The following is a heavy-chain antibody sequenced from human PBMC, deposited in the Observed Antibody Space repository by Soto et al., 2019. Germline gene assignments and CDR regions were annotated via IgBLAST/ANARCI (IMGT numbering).Heavy chain of an antibody. D-gene: IGHD3-3*01. J-gene: IGHJ6*02. CDR3: ARCWSGSYSPPTYGMDV. Sequence: GESLKISCKGSGYSFTSYWIGWVRQMPGKGLEWMGIIYPSDSDTRYSPSFQGQVTISADKSISTAYLQWSSLKASDTAIYYCARCWSGSYSPPTYGMDVWGQGTTVTVSS. CDR1: GYSFTSYW. CDR2: IYPSDSDT. V-gene: IGHV5-51*01.